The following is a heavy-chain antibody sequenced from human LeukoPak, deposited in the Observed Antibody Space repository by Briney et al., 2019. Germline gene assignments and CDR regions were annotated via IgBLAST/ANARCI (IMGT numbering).Heavy chain of an antibody. CDR1: GGSISSGGYY. V-gene: IGHV4-31*03. Sequence: SQTLSLTCTVSGGSISSGGYYWSWIRQHPGKGLEWIGYIYYSGSTYYNPSLKSRVTISVDTSKNQFSLKLSSVTAADTAAYYCARDRGPYCCSTSCYGAKWNYGMDVWGKGTTVTVSS. J-gene: IGHJ6*04. CDR2: IYYSGST. CDR3: ARDRGPYCCSTSCYGAKWNYGMDV. D-gene: IGHD2-2*01.